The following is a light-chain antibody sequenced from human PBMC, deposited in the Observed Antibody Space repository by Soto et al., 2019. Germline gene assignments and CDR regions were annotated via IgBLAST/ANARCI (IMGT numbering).Light chain of an antibody. J-gene: IGKJ1*01. CDR2: AAS. Sequence: AIRMTQSPSSFSASTGDRVTITCRASQGISSYLAWYQQKPGKAPKLLIYAASTLQGGVPSRFSGSGSGTDFNITISCLQSEDFAAYYCQQYYSYPGTFGQGTKVEIK. CDR3: QQYYSYPGT. CDR1: QGISSY. V-gene: IGKV1-8*01.